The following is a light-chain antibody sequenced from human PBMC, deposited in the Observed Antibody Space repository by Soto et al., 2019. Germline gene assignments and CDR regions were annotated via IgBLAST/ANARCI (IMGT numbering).Light chain of an antibody. J-gene: IGLJ1*01. CDR3: SSYMSTSRYV. V-gene: IGLV2-18*02. CDR1: SSAVGKYDR. Sequence: QSVLTQPPSVSGSPGQSVTISCTGTSSAVGKYDRVSWYQQPPGTAPKLIIYEVINRPSGVPARFSGSKSGNTASLTISGLQAEDEADYYCSSYMSTSRYVFGAGTKVTV. CDR2: EVI.